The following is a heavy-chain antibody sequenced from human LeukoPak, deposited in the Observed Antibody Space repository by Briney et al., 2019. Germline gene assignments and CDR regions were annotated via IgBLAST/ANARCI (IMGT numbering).Heavy chain of an antibody. V-gene: IGHV3-30-3*02. J-gene: IGHJ4*02. Sequence: GGSLRLSCAASGFTFSSYAMHWVRQAPGKGLEWVAVISYDGSNKYYADSVKGRFTISRDNSKNTLYLQMNSLRAEDTAVYYCAKKGLVGTTDLRAFDYWGQGILVTVSS. CDR3: AKKGLVGTTDLRAFDY. D-gene: IGHD1-26*01. CDR1: GFTFSSYA. CDR2: ISYDGSNK.